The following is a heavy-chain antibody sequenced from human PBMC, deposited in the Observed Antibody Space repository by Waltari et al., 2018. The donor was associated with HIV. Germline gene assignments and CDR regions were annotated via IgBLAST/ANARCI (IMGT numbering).Heavy chain of an antibody. D-gene: IGHD3-10*01. J-gene: IGHJ3*02. CDR3: ARDRGKYYGSGTDAFDI. V-gene: IGHV1-18*01. CDR1: GYTFSNYG. Sequence: QVQLVQSGAEVQKPGASVKVSCKASGYTFSNYGITWVRQAPGQGLEWMGWVTPYNGNTKYARNGEDRGTMTTDTATTTAYMERRSLRSDDTALYYCARDRGKYYGSGTDAFDIWGQGTMVTVSS. CDR2: VTPYNGNT.